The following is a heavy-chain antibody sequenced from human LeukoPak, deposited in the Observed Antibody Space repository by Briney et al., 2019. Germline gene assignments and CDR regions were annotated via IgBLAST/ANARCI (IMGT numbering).Heavy chain of an antibody. CDR2: IYYSGST. J-gene: IGHJ4*02. CDR3: ARNAAVANFDY. V-gene: IGHV4-59*12. CDR1: GGSISNYY. D-gene: IGHD4-23*01. Sequence: TSETLSLTCTVSGGSISNYYWNWIRQPPGKGLEWIGYIYYSGSTNYNPSLKSRVTISVDTSKNQFSLKLSSVTAADTAVYYCARNAAVANFDYWGQGTLVTVSS.